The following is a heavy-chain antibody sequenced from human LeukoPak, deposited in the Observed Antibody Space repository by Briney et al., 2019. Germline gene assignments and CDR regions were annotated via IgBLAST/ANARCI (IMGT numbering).Heavy chain of an antibody. J-gene: IGHJ4*02. V-gene: IGHV3-43*01. CDR1: GFTFDDYS. CDR2: ISRDGRAT. CDR3: ARVGTWELQRVFDF. Sequence: PGGSLRLSCVASGFTFDDYSFHWVRQAPGKGLEWLSLISRDGRATYYADSVKGRFTISRDNAKNSVDLQMDSLRVEDTAVYYCARVGTWELQRVFDFWGQGTLVTVSS. D-gene: IGHD1-26*01.